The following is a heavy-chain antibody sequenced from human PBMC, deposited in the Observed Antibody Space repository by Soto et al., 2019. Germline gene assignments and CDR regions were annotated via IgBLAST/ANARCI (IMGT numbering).Heavy chain of an antibody. CDR1: GFSLSTFGVA. Sequence: QITLKESGPTLVKPTQTLTLTCTFSGFSLSTFGVAVGWIRQPPGKALEWLALIYWDDDKHYSASLKSRLTVTKDTSKNQVVITMTNMDPVDTATYFCAQRGSSGHFDYWGQGTLVTVSS. J-gene: IGHJ4*02. CDR2: IYWDDDK. V-gene: IGHV2-5*02. D-gene: IGHD3-22*01. CDR3: AQRGSSGHFDY.